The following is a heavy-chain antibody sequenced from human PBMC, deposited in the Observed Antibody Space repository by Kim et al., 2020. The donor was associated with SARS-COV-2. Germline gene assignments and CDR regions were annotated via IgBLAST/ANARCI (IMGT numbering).Heavy chain of an antibody. CDR1: GFTFSSYG. CDR3: AKSKPPQLRVRGVIPFNGMDV. Sequence: GGSLRLSCAASGFTFSSYGMHWVRQAPGKGLEWVAVISYDGSNKYYADSVKGRFTISRDNSKNTLYLQMNSLRAEDTAVYYCAKSKPPQLRVRGVIPFNGMDVWGQGTTVTVSS. J-gene: IGHJ6*02. D-gene: IGHD3-10*01. CDR2: ISYDGSNK. V-gene: IGHV3-30*18.